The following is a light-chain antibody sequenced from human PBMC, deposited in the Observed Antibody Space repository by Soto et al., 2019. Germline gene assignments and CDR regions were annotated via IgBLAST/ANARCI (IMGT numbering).Light chain of an antibody. V-gene: IGKV3D-15*01. CDR1: QSVSSN. CDR2: GAS. Sequence: EIVMTQSPATLSVSPGERATLSCRASQSVSSNLAWYQQKPGQAPRLLIYGASTRATGIPARFSGSGSGTDFTLTISSLQSEHFAVYYCQQYNNWPPLFTFGPGTKVDIK. CDR3: QQYNNWPPLFT. J-gene: IGKJ3*01.